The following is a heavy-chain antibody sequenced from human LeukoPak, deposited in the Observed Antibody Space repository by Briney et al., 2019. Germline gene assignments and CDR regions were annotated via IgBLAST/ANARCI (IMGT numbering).Heavy chain of an antibody. J-gene: IGHJ4*02. Sequence: GGSLRLSCAASGFTFSSYSMSWVRQAPGKGLEWVSAISGSGGSTYYADSVKGRFTISRDNSKNTLYLQMNSLRAEDTAVYYCAKSPGSGYYDSSGYRYYFDYWGQGTLVTVSS. CDR2: ISGSGGST. CDR1: GFTFSSYS. D-gene: IGHD3-22*01. CDR3: AKSPGSGYYDSSGYRYYFDY. V-gene: IGHV3-23*01.